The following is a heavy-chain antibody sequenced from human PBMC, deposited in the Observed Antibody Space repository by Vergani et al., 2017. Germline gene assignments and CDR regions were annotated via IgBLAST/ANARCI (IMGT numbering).Heavy chain of an antibody. CDR1: GYTFTGYY. Sequence: QVQLVQSGAEVKKPGASVKVSCKASGYTFTGYYMHWVRQAPGQGLEWMGWINPNSGGTNYAQKFQGRVTMTRDTSISTAYMELSRLRSDDTAVYYCARGYYYDSSGLGPEIDAFDIWGQGTMVTVSS. J-gene: IGHJ3*02. CDR2: INPNSGGT. V-gene: IGHV1-2*02. D-gene: IGHD3-22*01. CDR3: ARGYYYDSSGLGPEIDAFDI.